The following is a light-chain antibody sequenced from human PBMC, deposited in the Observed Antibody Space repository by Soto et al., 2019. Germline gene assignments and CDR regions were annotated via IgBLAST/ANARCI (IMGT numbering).Light chain of an antibody. CDR3: QQYNNWPPWT. CDR2: GAS. J-gene: IGKJ1*01. V-gene: IGKV3-15*01. CDR1: QSVSSN. Sequence: EIVMPQSPATLSVSPGEGATLSCRASQSVSSNLAWYQQKPGQAPRLLMYGASTRATGIPARFSGSGFGTEFTLTISSLQSEDFAVYYCQQYNNWPPWTFGQGTKVEIK.